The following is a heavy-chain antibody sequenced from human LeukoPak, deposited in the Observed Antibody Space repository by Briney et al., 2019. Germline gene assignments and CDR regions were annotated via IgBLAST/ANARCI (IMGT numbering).Heavy chain of an antibody. Sequence: GGSLRLSCAASGFTFSSYSMNWVRQAPGKGLEWVSSITSSSSYIYYADSVKGRFTISRDNAKNSLYLQMNSLRTEDTAVYYCAKTSLPSIQVWDSWGQGTLVTVSS. CDR3: AKTSLPSIQVWDS. V-gene: IGHV3-21*01. CDR2: ITSSSSYI. J-gene: IGHJ4*02. D-gene: IGHD3-16*01. CDR1: GFTFSSYS.